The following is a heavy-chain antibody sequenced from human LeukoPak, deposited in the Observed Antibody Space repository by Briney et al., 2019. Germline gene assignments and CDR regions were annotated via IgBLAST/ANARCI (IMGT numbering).Heavy chain of an antibody. J-gene: IGHJ4*02. D-gene: IGHD4-17*01. Sequence: GGSLCLSCAGSGFIFSTHWMIWVRQAPGKGLEWVANIKQDGSEKYDVDSVKGRFTIPRDNTKSSMYLEMNSLRAEDTAVYYCVRYRGGEYDFWGQGTLLTVSS. CDR3: VRYRGGEYDF. V-gene: IGHV3-7*01. CDR2: IKQDGSEK. CDR1: GFIFSTHW.